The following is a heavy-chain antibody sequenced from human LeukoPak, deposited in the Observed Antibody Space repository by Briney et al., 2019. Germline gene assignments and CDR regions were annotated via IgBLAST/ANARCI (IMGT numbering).Heavy chain of an antibody. CDR2: TYYRSKWSF. J-gene: IGHJ4*02. CDR3: ARGKYTSFDN. Sequence: SQTLSLTCAISGHSIFTNNVAWNWIRQSPSRGLEWLGRTYYRSKWSFDYAVSVKSRITINADTSKNQFSLQLSSVTPEDTAVYYCARGKYTSFDNWGQGTLVTVSS. V-gene: IGHV6-1*01. D-gene: IGHD6-6*01. CDR1: GHSIFTNNVA.